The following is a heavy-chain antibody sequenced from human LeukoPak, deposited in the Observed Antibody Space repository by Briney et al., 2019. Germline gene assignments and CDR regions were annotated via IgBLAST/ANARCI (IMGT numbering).Heavy chain of an antibody. V-gene: IGHV3-21*01. CDR3: ARDLSFLVRALDY. Sequence: GGSLRLSCAASGFTFSSYSMNWVRQAPGKGLEWVSSISSSSYIYYADSVKGRFTISRDNAKNSLYLQMNSLRAEDTAVYYCARDLSFLVRALDYWGQGTLVTVSS. J-gene: IGHJ4*02. CDR2: ISSSSYI. CDR1: GFTFSSYS. D-gene: IGHD2-21*01.